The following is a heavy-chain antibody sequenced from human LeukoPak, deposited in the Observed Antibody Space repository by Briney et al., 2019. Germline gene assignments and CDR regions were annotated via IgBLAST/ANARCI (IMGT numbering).Heavy chain of an antibody. V-gene: IGHV1-69*04. J-gene: IGHJ4*02. D-gene: IGHD3-22*01. CDR3: ARAGAGEYYYDSSGYSIS. CDR2: IIPILGIA. CDR1: GGTFSSYA. Sequence: SVKVSCKASGGTFSSYAISWVRQAPGQGLEWMGRIIPILGIANYAQKFQGRVTITADKSTSTAYMELSSLRSEDTAVYYCARAGAGEYYYDSSGYSISWGQGTPVTVSS.